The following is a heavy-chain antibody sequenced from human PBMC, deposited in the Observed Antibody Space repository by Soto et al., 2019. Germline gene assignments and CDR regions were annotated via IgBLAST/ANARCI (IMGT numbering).Heavy chain of an antibody. D-gene: IGHD5-18*01. V-gene: IGHV1-2*06. CDR2: MNIDTGGT. CDR3: ARDGNFAFRGYSFSFDL. CDR1: GYRFTTYY. J-gene: IGHJ4*02. Sequence: ASVKVSCKASGYRFTTYYIHWVRQAPGQGLEWMGRMNIDTGGTTYAQKFQGRVTMTRDTSISTAYMEVSSVKSDDTAMYYCARDGNFAFRGYSFSFDLWGQGTLVTVSS.